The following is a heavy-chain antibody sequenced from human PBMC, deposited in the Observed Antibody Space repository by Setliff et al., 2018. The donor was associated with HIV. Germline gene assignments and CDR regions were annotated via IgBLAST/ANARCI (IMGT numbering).Heavy chain of an antibody. J-gene: IGHJ4*01. D-gene: IGHD1-26*01. CDR1: GGSFSGYY. V-gene: IGHV4-34*01. CDR3: ARQVGEGKWYLDS. Sequence: PSETLSLTCAVYGGSFSGYYWSWIRQPPGKGLEWIAIIHQSGTAHKRPSLKSRVTISIDTSENLFSLKLSGVTAADTAIYYCARQVGEGKWYLDSWGHGTLVTVSS. CDR2: IHQSGTA.